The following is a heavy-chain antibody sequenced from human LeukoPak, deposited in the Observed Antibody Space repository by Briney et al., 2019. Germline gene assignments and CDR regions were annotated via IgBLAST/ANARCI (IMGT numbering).Heavy chain of an antibody. V-gene: IGHV3-23*01. CDR3: AKRDTHGAMDV. J-gene: IGHJ6*02. CDR1: GFTFSSYA. D-gene: IGHD2-15*01. CDR2: IGGGGDPT. Sequence: GGSLRLSCAASGFTFSSYAMRWVRQAPGKGLEWVSAIGGGGDPTYYTDSVKGRFTISRDNSKNTLYLQMNSLRAEDTAVYYCAKRDTHGAMDVWGQGTTVIVSS.